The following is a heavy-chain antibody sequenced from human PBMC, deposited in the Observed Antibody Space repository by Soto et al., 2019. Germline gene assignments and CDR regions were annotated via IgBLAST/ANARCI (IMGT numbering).Heavy chain of an antibody. CDR3: ARHGLPGSYYDAFAI. Sequence: QPPGKGLEWIASIKYSGTTFYNPSLKSRVTLSVDTSKNQFALKLSSVTAAETAVYYGARHGLPGSYYDAFAIWGQATMVT. D-gene: IGHD1-26*01. V-gene: IGHV4-39*01. CDR2: IKYSGTT. J-gene: IGHJ3*02.